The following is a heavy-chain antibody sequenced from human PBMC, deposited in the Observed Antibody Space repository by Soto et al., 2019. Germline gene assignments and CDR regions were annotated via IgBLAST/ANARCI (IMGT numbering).Heavy chain of an antibody. CDR3: TRAAWFPYLSFY. CDR1: GFTFSRFE. Sequence: GGSLRLSCADSGFTFSRFELHWVRQASGKGLEWISYISSSGSTAYYASSVEGRFTISRDNANNSVYLQMDSLRAEDTALYYCTRAAWFPYLSFYWGQGALVTVSS. CDR2: ISSSGSTA. D-gene: IGHD3-10*01. J-gene: IGHJ4*02. V-gene: IGHV3-48*03.